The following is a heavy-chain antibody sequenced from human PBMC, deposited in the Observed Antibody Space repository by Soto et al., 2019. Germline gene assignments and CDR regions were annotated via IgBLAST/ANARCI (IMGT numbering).Heavy chain of an antibody. CDR3: ARALYNWNPVIWFDP. CDR2: IIPIFGTA. V-gene: IGHV1-69*06. D-gene: IGHD1-20*01. Sequence: GASVKVSCKASGGTFSSYAISWVRQAPGQGLEWMGGIIPIFGTANYAQKFQGRVTITADKSTSTAYMELSSLRSEDTAVYDCARALYNWNPVIWFDPWGQGTLVTVSS. J-gene: IGHJ5*02. CDR1: GGTFSSYA.